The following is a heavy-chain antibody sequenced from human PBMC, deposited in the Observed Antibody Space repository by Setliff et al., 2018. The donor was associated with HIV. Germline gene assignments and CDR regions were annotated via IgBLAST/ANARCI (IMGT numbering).Heavy chain of an antibody. Sequence: SETLSLTCTVSGGSISSHYWSWIRQPPGKGLEWIGSIYYSGSTNYNPSLRSRVTISVDTSKNQFSLKLSSVTAADTAVYYCARGLYSSSWYGSYWFDPWGQGTLVTVSS. D-gene: IGHD6-13*01. CDR1: GGSISSHY. CDR2: IYYSGST. J-gene: IGHJ5*02. CDR3: ARGLYSSSWYGSYWFDP. V-gene: IGHV4-59*11.